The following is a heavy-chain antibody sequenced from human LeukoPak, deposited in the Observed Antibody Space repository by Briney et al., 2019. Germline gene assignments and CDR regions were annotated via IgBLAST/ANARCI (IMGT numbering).Heavy chain of an antibody. J-gene: IGHJ4*02. CDR1: GGSFSGYY. Sequence: SETLSLTCAVYGGSFSGYYWSWIRQPPGKGLEWIGYIYYSGSTNYNPSLKSRVTISVDTSKNQFSLKLSSVTAADTAVYYCARAGYSSGWYEGSVDYWGQGTLVTVSS. V-gene: IGHV4-59*01. D-gene: IGHD6-19*01. CDR3: ARAGYSSGWYEGSVDY. CDR2: IYYSGST.